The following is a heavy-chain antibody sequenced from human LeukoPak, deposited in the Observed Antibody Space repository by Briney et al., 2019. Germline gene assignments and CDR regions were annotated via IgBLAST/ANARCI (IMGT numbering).Heavy chain of an antibody. D-gene: IGHD3-22*01. CDR1: GYTFTGYY. J-gene: IGHJ4*02. Sequence: ASVKVSCKASGYTFTGYYMHWVRQAPGQGLEWMGRINPNSGGTNYAQKFQGRVTMTRDTSISTAHMELSRLRSDDTAVYYCARGGYYYDSSGYPKWGQGTLVTVSS. CDR2: INPNSGGT. V-gene: IGHV1-2*06. CDR3: ARGGYYYDSSGYPK.